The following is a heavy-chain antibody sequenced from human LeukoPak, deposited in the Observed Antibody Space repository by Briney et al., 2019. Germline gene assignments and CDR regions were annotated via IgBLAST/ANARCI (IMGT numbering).Heavy chain of an antibody. CDR1: GFTFSTYG. CDR3: AKVGPAYYDYVWGSYRSEYYYMDV. CDR2: ISYDGSNK. J-gene: IGHJ6*03. V-gene: IGHV3-30*18. Sequence: GGSLRLSCAASGFTFSTYGMHWVRQAPGKGLEWVAVISYDGSNKYYTDSVKGRFTISRDNSKNTLYLQMNSLRAEDTGVYYCAKVGPAYYDYVWGSYRSEYYYMDVWGKGTTVTISS. D-gene: IGHD3-16*02.